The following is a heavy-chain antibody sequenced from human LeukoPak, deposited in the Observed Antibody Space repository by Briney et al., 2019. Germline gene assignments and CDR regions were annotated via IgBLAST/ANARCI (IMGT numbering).Heavy chain of an antibody. Sequence: ASVKVSRKASGYTFTGYYMHWVRQAPGQGLEWMGWINPNSGDKKYAQKFQGRVTMTRDTSISTAYMELSRLRSDDTAVFYCARAESAPPHYYDSSDYSYFDYWGQGTLVTVSS. V-gene: IGHV1-2*02. D-gene: IGHD3-22*01. CDR2: INPNSGDK. J-gene: IGHJ4*02. CDR1: GYTFTGYY. CDR3: ARAESAPPHYYDSSDYSYFDY.